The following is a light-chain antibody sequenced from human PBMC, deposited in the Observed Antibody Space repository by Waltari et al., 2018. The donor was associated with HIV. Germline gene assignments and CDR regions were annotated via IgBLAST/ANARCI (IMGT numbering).Light chain of an antibody. CDR2: QAS. J-gene: IGKJ4*01. CDR1: KDIKKW. CDR3: QQYNSYPLI. V-gene: IGKV1-5*03. Sequence: DLQMTQSTPTRSSSVGARVTITCRASKDIKKWLAWYQKKPGKAPKLLNYQASLLDNGVSPRFSGDGSGTEFTLTITNLHPDDVATYFCQQYNSYPLIFGGGTKVQ.